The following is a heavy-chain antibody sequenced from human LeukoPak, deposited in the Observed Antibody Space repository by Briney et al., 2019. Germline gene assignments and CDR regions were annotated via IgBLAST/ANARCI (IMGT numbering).Heavy chain of an antibody. CDR1: GFTFSSIW. CDR3: AGHGVRRGWFDP. J-gene: IGHJ5*02. Sequence: PGGSLRLSCATSGFTFSSIWMSWVRQAPGKGLEWVANIKEDGSETYYVDSLKGRFTISRDNAKNSLYLQMNSLRAEDTAVYYCAGHGVRRGWFDPWGQGTLVTVSS. CDR2: IKEDGSET. V-gene: IGHV3-7*01. D-gene: IGHD4-17*01.